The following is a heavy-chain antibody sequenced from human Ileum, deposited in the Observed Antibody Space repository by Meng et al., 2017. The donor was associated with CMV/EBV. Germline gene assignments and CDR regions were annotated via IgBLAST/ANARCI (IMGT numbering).Heavy chain of an antibody. CDR2: VAPTTSV. V-gene: IGHV4-30-2*04. CDR1: SVCSGAHW. Sequence: SVCSGAHWWSWVRRPAGRGLEWIGVVAPTTSVRYNPSLRNRVAVSRGWLKSQFSLDLNSVTAAETAVYYCARGRCTKRTCYRGTFDHWGQGILVTVSS. J-gene: IGHJ4*02. D-gene: IGHD2-2*02. CDR3: ARGRCTKRTCYRGTFDH.